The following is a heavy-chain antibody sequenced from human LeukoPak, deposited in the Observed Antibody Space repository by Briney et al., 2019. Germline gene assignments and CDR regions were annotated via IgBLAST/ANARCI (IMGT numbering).Heavy chain of an antibody. CDR3: ARERAVGATTSWFDP. J-gene: IGHJ5*02. V-gene: IGHV1-3*04. Sequence: ASVKVSCKASGYTFTSYALHWVRQAPGQRLEWMGWINTGNGNTKYSQKFQGRVTITKDTSASTAYMDLSSLRSEDTAVYYCARERAVGATTSWFDPWGQGTLVTVSS. CDR2: INTGNGNT. CDR1: GYTFTSYA. D-gene: IGHD1-26*01.